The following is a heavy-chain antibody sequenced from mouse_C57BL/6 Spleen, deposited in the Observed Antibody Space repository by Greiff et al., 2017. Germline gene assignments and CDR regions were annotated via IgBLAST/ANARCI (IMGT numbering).Heavy chain of an antibody. CDR1: GYTFTSYW. J-gene: IGHJ2*01. CDR2: IYPGSGST. CDR3: ARSDTTVDYFDY. Sequence: QVQLKQPGAELVKPGASVKMSCKASGYTFTSYWITWVKQRPGQGLEWIGDIYPGSGSTNYNEKFKSKATLTVDTSSSTAYMQLSSLTSEDSAVYYCARSDTTVDYFDYWGQGTTLTVSS. V-gene: IGHV1-55*01. D-gene: IGHD1-1*01.